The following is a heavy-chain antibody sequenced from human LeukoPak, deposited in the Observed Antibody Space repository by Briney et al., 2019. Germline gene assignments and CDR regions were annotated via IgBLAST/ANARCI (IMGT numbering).Heavy chain of an antibody. V-gene: IGHV1-69*05. CDR2: IIPIFGTA. J-gene: IGHJ6*03. D-gene: IGHD1-26*01. Sequence: ASVKVSCKASGGTFSSYAISWVRQAPGQGLEWMGGIIPIFGTANYAQKFQGRVTITTDESTSTAYMELSSLRSEDTAVYYCARAAPPPELLGDYYYYYYMDVWGKGTTVTVSS. CDR1: GGTFSSYA. CDR3: ARAAPPPELLGDYYYYYYMDV.